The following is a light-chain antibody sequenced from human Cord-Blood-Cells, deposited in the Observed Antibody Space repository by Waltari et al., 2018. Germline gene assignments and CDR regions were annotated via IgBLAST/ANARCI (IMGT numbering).Light chain of an antibody. V-gene: IGLV2-23*01. CDR1: ISDVGSYNL. Sequence: QSALTQPASVSGSPGQSITLSCTGTISDVGSYNLVSWYQQHPGKAPKLMIYEGSKRPSGVSNRFSGSKSGNTASLTISGLQAEDEADYYCCSYAGSSTYVFGTGTKVTVL. J-gene: IGLJ1*01. CDR3: CSYAGSSTYV. CDR2: EGS.